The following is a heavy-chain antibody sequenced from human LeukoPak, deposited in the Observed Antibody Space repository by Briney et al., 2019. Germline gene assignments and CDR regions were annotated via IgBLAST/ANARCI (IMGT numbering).Heavy chain of an antibody. V-gene: IGHV3-7*01. J-gene: IGHJ4*02. D-gene: IGHD6-19*01. CDR1: GFTLSRYW. Sequence: GGSLRLPCAASGFTLSRYWMSWVRQAPGKGLEWVANINQDGSEEYYVASVKGRFTIDRDNAKNSLYTQMTSVRAEDISVYYCAIDSSGWYQFGDYWGQGTLVTVSS. CDR3: AIDSSGWYQFGDY. CDR2: INQDGSEE.